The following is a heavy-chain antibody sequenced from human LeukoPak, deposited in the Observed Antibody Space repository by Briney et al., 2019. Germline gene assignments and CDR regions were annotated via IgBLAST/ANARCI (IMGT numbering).Heavy chain of an antibody. Sequence: SETLSLTCTVSGGSISSGGYYWSWIRQPPGKGLEWIGYIYYSGSTYYNPSLKSRVTISVDTSKNQFSLKLSSVTAADTAVYYCARGTPPSRGAFDIWGQGTMVTVSS. V-gene: IGHV4-30-4*01. CDR3: ARGTPPSRGAFDI. CDR1: GGSISSGGYY. CDR2: IYYSGST. J-gene: IGHJ3*02.